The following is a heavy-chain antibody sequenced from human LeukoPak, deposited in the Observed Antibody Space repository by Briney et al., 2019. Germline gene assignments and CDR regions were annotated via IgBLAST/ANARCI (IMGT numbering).Heavy chain of an antibody. CDR2: ISGSGGST. CDR1: GFTFSSYA. V-gene: IGHV3-23*01. D-gene: IGHD3-22*01. J-gene: IGHJ4*02. Sequence: GGSLRLSCAASGFTFSSYAMSWVRQAPGKGLEWASAISGSGGSTYYADSVKGRFTISRDNSKNTLYLQMNSLRAEDTAVYYCATHDPSYDSSGYYYNYWGQGTLVTVSS. CDR3: ATHDPSYDSSGYYYNY.